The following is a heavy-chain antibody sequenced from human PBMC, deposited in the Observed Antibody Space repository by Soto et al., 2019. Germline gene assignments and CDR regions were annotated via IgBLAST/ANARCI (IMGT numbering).Heavy chain of an antibody. CDR2: IYYSGST. CDR1: GGSISSSSYY. Sequence: SETLSLTCTVSGGSISSSSYYWGWIRQPPGKGLEWIGSIYYSGSTYYNPSLKSRVTISVDTSKNQFSLKLSSVTAADTAVYYCARDPTVTRGWFDPWGQGTLVTVSS. V-gene: IGHV4-39*07. D-gene: IGHD4-17*01. CDR3: ARDPTVTRGWFDP. J-gene: IGHJ5*02.